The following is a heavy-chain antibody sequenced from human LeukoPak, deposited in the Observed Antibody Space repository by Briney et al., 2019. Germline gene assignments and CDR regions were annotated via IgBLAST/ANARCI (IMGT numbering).Heavy chain of an antibody. J-gene: IGHJ4*02. CDR2: INPNSGGT. CDR1: GYTFTGYS. CDR3: ASSIIAVAEDYFNY. Sequence: ASVKVSCKAPGYTFTGYSMHWVRQAPGQGLEWMGRINPNSGGTNYVQKFQGRVTMTRDTSISTAYMELSRLTSDDTAVYYCASSIIAVAEDYFNYWGQGTLVTVSS. V-gene: IGHV1-2*06. D-gene: IGHD6-19*01.